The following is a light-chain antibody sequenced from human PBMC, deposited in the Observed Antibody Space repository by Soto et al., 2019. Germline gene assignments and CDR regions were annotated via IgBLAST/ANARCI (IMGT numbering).Light chain of an antibody. V-gene: IGLV1-40*01. CDR3: QSYDSSLSGYV. CDR1: SSNIGAGYE. J-gene: IGLJ1*01. CDR2: ENN. Sequence: QHVLTQPPSVSEAPGQRVTISCNASSSNIGAGYEAHWYQQVPGTAPKLLIYENNNRPSGVPDRFSGSKSGTSASLAITGLQAEDEAEYYCQSYDSSLSGYVFGTGTKVTVL.